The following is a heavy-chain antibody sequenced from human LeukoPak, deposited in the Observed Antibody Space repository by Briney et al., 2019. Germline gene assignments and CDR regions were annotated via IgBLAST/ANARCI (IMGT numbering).Heavy chain of an antibody. CDR2: MNPNSGNT. J-gene: IGHJ4*02. D-gene: IGHD3-10*01. V-gene: IGHV1-8*01. CDR1: GYTFTSYD. Sequence: ASVKVSCKASGYTFTSYDINWVRQATGQGLEWMGWMNPNSGNTGYAQKFQGRVTMTRNTSISTAYKELSSLRSEDTAVYYCARVFRTNGSGSRGSFGYWGQGTLVTVSS. CDR3: ARVFRTNGSGSRGSFGY.